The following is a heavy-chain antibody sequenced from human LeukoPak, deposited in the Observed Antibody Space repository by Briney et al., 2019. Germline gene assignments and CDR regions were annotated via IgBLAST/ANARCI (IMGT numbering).Heavy chain of an antibody. J-gene: IGHJ4*02. CDR2: ISSSSSYI. Sequence: GGSLRLSCAASGFTFSSYSMSWVRQAPGKGLEWVSSISSSSSYIYYADSVKGRFTISSDNAKNSLYLQMNSLRAEDTAVYYCARELGRWLPFAYWGQGTLVTVSS. V-gene: IGHV3-21*01. CDR1: GFTFSSYS. CDR3: ARELGRWLPFAY. D-gene: IGHD4-23*01.